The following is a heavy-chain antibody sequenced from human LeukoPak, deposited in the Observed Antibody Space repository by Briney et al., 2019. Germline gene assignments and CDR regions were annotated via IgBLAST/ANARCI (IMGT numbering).Heavy chain of an antibody. CDR3: AKGSHGNHDY. D-gene: IGHD1-14*01. Sequence: GGSLRLSCAASGFTFSAYAISWVRLAPGKGLEWVSAIDRSGGGTYYADSVKGRFTISRDDSKNTLYLQMNSLRVDDTAVYYCAKGSHGNHDYWGQGTLVTVSS. CDR1: GFTFSAYA. J-gene: IGHJ4*02. V-gene: IGHV3-23*01. CDR2: IDRSGGGT.